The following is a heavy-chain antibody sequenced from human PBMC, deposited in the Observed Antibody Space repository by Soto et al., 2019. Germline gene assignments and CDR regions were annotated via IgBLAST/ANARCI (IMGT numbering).Heavy chain of an antibody. CDR1: GGSITRGGYS. Sequence: QLQLQESGSGLVKPSQTLSLMCDVSGGSITRGGYSWSWIRQLPGKGLEWLGYIYDNGNTYYNASLKSRVTISVDRSKNQFSLNLDSVTAADTAVYYCARWSPLYGMDVWGQGATVTVSS. CDR3: ARWSPLYGMDV. V-gene: IGHV4-30-2*01. D-gene: IGHD3-3*01. J-gene: IGHJ6*02. CDR2: IYDNGNT.